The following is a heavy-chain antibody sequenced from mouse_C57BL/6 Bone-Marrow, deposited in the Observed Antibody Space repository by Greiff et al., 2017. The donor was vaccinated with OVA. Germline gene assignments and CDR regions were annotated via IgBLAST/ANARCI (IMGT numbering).Heavy chain of an antibody. CDR1: GFTFSDYG. V-gene: IGHV5-15*01. CDR3: AIHNYGSSYANWYCDV. D-gene: IGHD1-1*01. Sequence: EVKLMESGGGLVQPGGSLKLSCAASGFTFSDYGMAWVRQAPRKGPEWVAFISNLAYSIYYADTVTGRFTISRENAKNTLYLEMSSLRSEDTAMYYCAIHNYGSSYANWYCDVWGTGTTVTVSS. J-gene: IGHJ1*03. CDR2: ISNLAYSI.